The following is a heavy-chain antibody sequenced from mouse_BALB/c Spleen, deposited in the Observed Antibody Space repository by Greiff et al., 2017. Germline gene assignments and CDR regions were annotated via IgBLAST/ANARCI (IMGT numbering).Heavy chain of an antibody. CDR1: GYTFTSYW. Sequence: QVQLQQPGAELVKPGASVKLSCKASGYTFTSYWMHWVKQRPGQGLEWIGEIDPSDSYTNYNQKFKGKATLTVDKSSSTAYMQLSSLTSEDSAVYYCAWGKGGYAMDYWGQGTSVTVSS. CDR2: IDPSDSYT. CDR3: AWGKGGYAMDY. V-gene: IGHV1-69*02. J-gene: IGHJ4*01. D-gene: IGHD2-1*01.